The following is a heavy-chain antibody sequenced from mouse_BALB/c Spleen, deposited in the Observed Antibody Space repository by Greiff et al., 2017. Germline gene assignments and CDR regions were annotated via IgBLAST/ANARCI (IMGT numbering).Heavy chain of an antibody. CDR2: ISSGGSYT. V-gene: IGHV5-6*01. J-gene: IGHJ4*01. D-gene: IGHD1-1*01. CDR1: GFTFSSYG. CDR3: ARLYYYGSSSYAMDY. Sequence: EVKLVESGGDLVKPGGSLKLSCAASGFTFSSYGMSWVRQTPDKRLEWVATISSGGSYTYYPDSVKGRFPISRDNAKNTLYLQMSSLKSEDTAMYYCARLYYYGSSSYAMDYWGQGTSVTVSS.